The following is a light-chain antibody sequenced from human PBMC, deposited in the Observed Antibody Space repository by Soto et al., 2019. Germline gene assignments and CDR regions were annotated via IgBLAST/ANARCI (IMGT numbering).Light chain of an antibody. CDR3: ATWDDSLSVL. CDR1: GSNIGSNY. V-gene: IGLV1-47*02. J-gene: IGLJ2*01. Sequence: QAVVTQPPSASGTPGQRVTISCSGSGSNIGSNYVYWYQQLPGAAPKLLIYNNNLRPSGVPDRFSGSKSGTSASLAISGLRSEDEADYYCATWDDSLSVLFGGGTKVTVL. CDR2: NNN.